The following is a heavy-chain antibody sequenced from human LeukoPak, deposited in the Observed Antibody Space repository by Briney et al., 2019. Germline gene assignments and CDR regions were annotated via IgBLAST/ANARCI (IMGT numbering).Heavy chain of an antibody. D-gene: IGHD3-22*01. V-gene: IGHV3-23*01. CDR3: AQSVSGYYHEFDY. Sequence: GSLRLSCAASGFTFSIYAMSWVRQAPGKGLEWVSAISGSGGNTYYTDSVKGRFTISRDNSKDTLYLQMNSLRAEDSAVYYCAQSVSGYYHEFDYWGQGTLVTVSS. J-gene: IGHJ4*02. CDR1: GFTFSIYA. CDR2: ISGSGGNT.